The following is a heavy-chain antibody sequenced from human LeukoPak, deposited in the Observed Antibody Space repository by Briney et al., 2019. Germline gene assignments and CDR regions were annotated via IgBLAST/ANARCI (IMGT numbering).Heavy chain of an antibody. J-gene: IGHJ4*02. Sequence: GASVKVSCKASGYTFTSYYMHWVRQAPGQGLEWMAIINPSGSSTTYAQKFQGRLTMTRDTSTSTVYMELSSLISEDTAVYYCARDDGDYDFDYWGQGTLVTVSS. D-gene: IGHD4-17*01. CDR3: ARDDGDYDFDY. CDR2: INPSGSST. CDR1: GYTFTSYY. V-gene: IGHV1-46*01.